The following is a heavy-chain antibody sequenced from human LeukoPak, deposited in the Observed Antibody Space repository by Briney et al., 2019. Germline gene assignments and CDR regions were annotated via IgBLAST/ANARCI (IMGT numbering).Heavy chain of an antibody. Sequence: SETLSLTCTVSGGSISSYYWSWIRQPPGKGLERIGYIYYSGSTNYNPSLKSRVTISVDTSKNQFSLKLSSVTAADTAVYYCARHGRSWFDPWGQGTLVTVSS. V-gene: IGHV4-59*08. CDR3: ARHGRSWFDP. D-gene: IGHD1-26*01. J-gene: IGHJ5*02. CDR1: GGSISSYY. CDR2: IYYSGST.